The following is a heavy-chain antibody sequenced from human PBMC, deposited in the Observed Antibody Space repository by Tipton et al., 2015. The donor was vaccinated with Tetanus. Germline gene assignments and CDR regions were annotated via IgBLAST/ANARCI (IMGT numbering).Heavy chain of an antibody. Sequence: SLRLSCAVSGFTFSNYGMHWVRQAPGKGLEWVAVISDDGRTKYYTDSVKGRFTISRDNSKNTLSLQMNSLRAEDTAMYYCAKEGDSSGYGALYDYWGQGTLVTVSS. CDR1: GFTFSNYG. J-gene: IGHJ4*02. CDR2: ISDDGRTK. CDR3: AKEGDSSGYGALYDY. D-gene: IGHD3-22*01. V-gene: IGHV3-30*18.